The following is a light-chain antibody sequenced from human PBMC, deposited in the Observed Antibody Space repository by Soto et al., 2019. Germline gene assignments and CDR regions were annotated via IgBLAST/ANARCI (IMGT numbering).Light chain of an antibody. CDR1: QRINHR. CDR3: QHYDHLPIT. CDR2: DAS. Sequence: DIQMNQSLVPLSESVGDRVTITCRASQRINHRLAWHQQQPGKAPTVLICDASSLETGVPSRFSGSGSGTDFTFTISSLQPEDIATYYCQHYDHLPITFGQGARLEIK. J-gene: IGKJ5*01. V-gene: IGKV1-33*01.